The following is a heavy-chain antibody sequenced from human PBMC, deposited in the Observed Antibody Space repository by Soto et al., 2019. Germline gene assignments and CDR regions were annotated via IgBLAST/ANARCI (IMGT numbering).Heavy chain of an antibody. CDR2: IIPIFGTA. V-gene: IGHV1-69*13. J-gene: IGHJ4*02. Sequence: SVKVSCKASGGTFSSYAISWVRQAPGQGLEWMGGIIPIFGTANYAQKFQGRVTITADESTSTAYMELSSLRSEDTAVYYCAREGPYYYDSSGYFDYWGQGTLVTVS. CDR3: AREGPYYYDSSGYFDY. D-gene: IGHD3-22*01. CDR1: GGTFSSYA.